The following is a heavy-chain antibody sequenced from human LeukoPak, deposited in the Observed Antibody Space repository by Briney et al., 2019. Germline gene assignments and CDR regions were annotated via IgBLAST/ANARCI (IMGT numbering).Heavy chain of an antibody. CDR1: GFSFTYG. CDR3: ARDRVDTAMVMVY. V-gene: IGHV3-30*02. Sequence: GGSLRLSCAASGFSFTYGMHWVRQAPGKGLEWVTYIRKDGSNIYYAESVKGRFTISRDNSKNTLYLQMNSLRAEDTAVYYCARDRVDTAMVMVYWGQGTLVTVSS. J-gene: IGHJ4*02. CDR2: IRKDGSNI. D-gene: IGHD5-18*01.